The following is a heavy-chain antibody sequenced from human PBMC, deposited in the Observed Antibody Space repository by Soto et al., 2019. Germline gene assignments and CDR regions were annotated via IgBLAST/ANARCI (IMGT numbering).Heavy chain of an antibody. J-gene: IGHJ6*02. CDR3: ARALGSTYYYGMDV. CDR1: GGSFSGYY. V-gene: IGHV4-34*01. D-gene: IGHD3-16*01. CDR2: INHSGST. Sequence: PSETLSLTCAVYGGSFSGYYWSWIRQPPGKGLEWIGEINHSGSTNYNPSLKSRVTISVDTSENQFSLKLSSVTAADTAVYYCARALGSTYYYGMDVWGQGTTVT.